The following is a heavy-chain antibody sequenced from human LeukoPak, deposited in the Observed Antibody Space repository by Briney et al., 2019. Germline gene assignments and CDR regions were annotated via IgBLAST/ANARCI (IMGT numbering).Heavy chain of an antibody. Sequence: SETLSLTCAVSGYSISSGYYWGWIRQPPGKGLEWIGSIYHGGSTYYNPSLKSRVTISVDTSKNQFSLKLISVTAADTAVYYCASRSDYDLYYYYYMDVWGKGTTVTVSS. CDR1: GYSISSGYY. J-gene: IGHJ6*03. D-gene: IGHD3-3*01. CDR3: ASRSDYDLYYYYYMDV. CDR2: IYHGGST. V-gene: IGHV4-38-2*01.